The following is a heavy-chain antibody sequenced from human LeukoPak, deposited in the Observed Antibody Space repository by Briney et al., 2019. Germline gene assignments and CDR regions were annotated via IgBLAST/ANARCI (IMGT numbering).Heavy chain of an antibody. J-gene: IGHJ6*02. CDR3: ARDLTAFYGMDV. D-gene: IGHD5-18*01. Sequence: GGSLRLSCAASGFTFSSYAMSWVRQAPGKGLEWVSAISGSGGSTYYADSVKGRFTISRDNAKNSLYLQMNSLRAEDTAVYYCARDLTAFYGMDVWGQGTTVTVSS. CDR1: GFTFSSYA. CDR2: ISGSGGST. V-gene: IGHV3-23*01.